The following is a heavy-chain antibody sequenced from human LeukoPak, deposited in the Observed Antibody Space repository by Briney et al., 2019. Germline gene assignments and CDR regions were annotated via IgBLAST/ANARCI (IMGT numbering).Heavy chain of an antibody. D-gene: IGHD1-26*01. J-gene: IGHJ4*02. CDR1: GGSISSSSYY. Sequence: SETLSLTCTVSGGSISSSSYYWGWIRQPPGKGLEWIGSIYYGGSTYYKSSLKSRVTVSVGTSKNQFSLKLSSVTAADTAVYYCASLRERSYYARGFDYWGQGTLVTVSS. CDR2: IYYGGST. CDR3: ASLRERSYYARGFDY. V-gene: IGHV4-39*01.